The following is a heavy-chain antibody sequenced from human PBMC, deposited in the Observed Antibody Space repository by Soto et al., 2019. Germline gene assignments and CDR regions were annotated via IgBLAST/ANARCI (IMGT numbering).Heavy chain of an antibody. CDR2: IDHRGSA. Sequence: QVQLQQWGAGLLKPSETLSLACAVYGGSSSGYYWSWIRQPPGKGLEWIGEIDHRGSANYNPSLKSRVTISVDTSKNQFSLKLNSVAAADTAVYYCTRRGGGNFPYYFDYWGQGTLLTVSS. V-gene: IGHV4-34*01. CDR3: TRRGGGNFPYYFDY. J-gene: IGHJ4*02. CDR1: GGSSSGYY. D-gene: IGHD2-21*01.